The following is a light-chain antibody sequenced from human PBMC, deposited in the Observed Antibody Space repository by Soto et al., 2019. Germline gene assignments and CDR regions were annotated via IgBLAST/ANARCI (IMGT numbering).Light chain of an antibody. CDR2: DVT. CDR1: SSDVGGYNY. Sequence: QSVLTQPASVSGSPGQSITFSCTGTSSDVGGYNYVCWYQHHPGKAPKLIIYDVTNRPSGVSNRFSGSKSGNTASLTISGLQAGDEADYYCSSYTRDRTIIFGGGTKVTVL. V-gene: IGLV2-14*03. J-gene: IGLJ2*01. CDR3: SSYTRDRTII.